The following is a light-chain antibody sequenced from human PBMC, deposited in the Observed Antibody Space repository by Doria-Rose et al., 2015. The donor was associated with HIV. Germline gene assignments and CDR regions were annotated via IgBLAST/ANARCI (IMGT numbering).Light chain of an antibody. CDR3: HQYGTSWT. Sequence: TQSPGILSLSPGERATLSCRASQSFSSTYLAWYQQKPGQAPSLLIYDGSTRATGIPDRFSASGSGTDFTLTINRLEPEDIALYYCHQYGTSWTFGQGTKVEI. CDR1: QSFSSTY. J-gene: IGKJ1*01. CDR2: DGS. V-gene: IGKV3-20*01.